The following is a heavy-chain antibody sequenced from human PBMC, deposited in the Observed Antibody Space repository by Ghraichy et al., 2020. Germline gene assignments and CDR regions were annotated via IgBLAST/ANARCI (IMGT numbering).Heavy chain of an antibody. CDR1: GGSFSTYY. J-gene: IGHJ6*02. Sequence: ETLSLTCGVYGGSFSTYYWTWLRQPPGEGLEWIGKISHRGSTNYNPPLKSRVSMLVDRSKSQFSLKLGSVTAADTAVYYCARATIRDALDVWGQGTTVTVSS. V-gene: IGHV4-34*01. CDR3: ARATIRDALDV. D-gene: IGHD5-24*01. CDR2: ISHRGST.